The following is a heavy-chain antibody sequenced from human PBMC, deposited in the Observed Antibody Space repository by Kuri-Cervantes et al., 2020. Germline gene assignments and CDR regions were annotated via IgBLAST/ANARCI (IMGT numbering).Heavy chain of an antibody. Sequence: GESLKISCAASGFTFSSYSMHWVRQAPGKGLEWVAVISYDGSNKYYADSVKGRFTVSRDNSKNTLYLQMNSLRAEDTAVYYCANYDFWSGPDAFDIWGQGTIVTVSS. CDR1: GFTFSSYS. V-gene: IGHV3-30*18. CDR3: ANYDFWSGPDAFDI. D-gene: IGHD3-3*01. J-gene: IGHJ3*02. CDR2: ISYDGSNK.